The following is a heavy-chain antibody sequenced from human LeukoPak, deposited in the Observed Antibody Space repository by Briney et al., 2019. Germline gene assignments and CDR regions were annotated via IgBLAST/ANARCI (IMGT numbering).Heavy chain of an antibody. J-gene: IGHJ6*03. V-gene: IGHV1-2*02. CDR1: GYTFTGYY. D-gene: IGHD6-6*01. Sequence: ASVKVSCKASGYTFTGYYMHWVRQALGQGLEWMGWINPNSGGTNYAQKFQGRVTMTRDTSISTAYMELSRLRSDDTAVYYCARGREQLVLPYYYYYMDVWGKGTTVTVSS. CDR3: ARGREQLVLPYYYYYMDV. CDR2: INPNSGGT.